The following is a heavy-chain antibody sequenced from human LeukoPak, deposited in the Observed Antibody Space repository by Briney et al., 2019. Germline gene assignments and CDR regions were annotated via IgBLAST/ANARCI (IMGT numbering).Heavy chain of an antibody. CDR1: GGSISSSSYY. CDR2: IYYSGST. V-gene: IGHV4-39*07. J-gene: IGHJ3*02. Sequence: SETLSLTCTVSGGSISSSSYYWGWIRQPRGKGLEWIGSIYYSGSTYYNPSLKSRVTISVDTSKNQFSLKLSSVTAADTAVYYCARVFRPTYGSDGKFDIWGQGTMVTVSS. CDR3: ARVFRPTYGSDGKFDI. D-gene: IGHD3-10*01.